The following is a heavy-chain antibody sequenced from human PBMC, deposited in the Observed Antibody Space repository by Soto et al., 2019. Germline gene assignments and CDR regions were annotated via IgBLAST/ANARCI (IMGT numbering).Heavy chain of an antibody. V-gene: IGHV3-33*01. CDR2: IWYDGSNK. CDR1: GFTFSTYG. Sequence: QVQLVESGGGVVQPGRSLRLSCAASGFTFSTYGMHWVRQAPGKGLEWVAVIWYDGSNKYYADSVKGRFTISRDNSRDTLYLQMNSLRAEDTAVCYCARAVGPFDYWGQGTLVTVSS. J-gene: IGHJ4*02. CDR3: ARAVGPFDY.